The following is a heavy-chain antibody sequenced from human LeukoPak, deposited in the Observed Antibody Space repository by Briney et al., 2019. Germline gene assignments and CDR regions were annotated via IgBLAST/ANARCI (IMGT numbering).Heavy chain of an antibody. Sequence: NTSETLSLTCTVSGGSISSSSYYWGWIRQPPGKGLEWIGSIYYSGSTYYNPSLKSRVTISVDTSKNQFSLKLTSVTAADTAVYYCARDTGQYASGTPGFTRFDPWGQGTLVTVSS. D-gene: IGHD3-10*01. CDR2: IYYSGST. V-gene: IGHV4-39*07. CDR3: ARDTGQYASGTPGFTRFDP. J-gene: IGHJ5*02. CDR1: GGSISSSSYY.